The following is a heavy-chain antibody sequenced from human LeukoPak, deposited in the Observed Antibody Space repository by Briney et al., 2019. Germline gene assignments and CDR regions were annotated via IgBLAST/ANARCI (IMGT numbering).Heavy chain of an antibody. CDR2: INWNGGST. CDR3: ARGADNFDY. V-gene: IGHV3-20*04. Sequence: GGSLRVSCAISGFTFAKFAMRWVGQAPGRGVEGVSGINWNGGSTYYADSVKGRFTISRDNAKNSLYLQMNSLRAEDTAMYYCARGADNFDYWGQGTLVTVSS. J-gene: IGHJ4*02. CDR1: GFTFAKFA.